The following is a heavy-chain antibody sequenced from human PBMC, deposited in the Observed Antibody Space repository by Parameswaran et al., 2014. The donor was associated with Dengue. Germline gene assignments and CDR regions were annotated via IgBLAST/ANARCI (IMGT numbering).Heavy chain of an antibody. CDR3: AGPYLSGNFY. V-gene: IGHV4-39*01. CDR2: ISYSGST. D-gene: IGHD1-26*01. CDR1: GGSFSSSFYY. Sequence: ASETLSLTCTVSGGSFSSSFYYWGWIRQPPGKGLEWIGSISYSGSTYYNPSLKSRVTISVDTSKNQFSLRLSSVTAADTAVYYCAGPYLSGNFYWGQGALVTVSS. J-gene: IGHJ4*02.